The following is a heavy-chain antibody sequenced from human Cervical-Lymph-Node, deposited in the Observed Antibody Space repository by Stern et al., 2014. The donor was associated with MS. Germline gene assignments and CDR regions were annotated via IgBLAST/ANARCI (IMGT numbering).Heavy chain of an antibody. V-gene: IGHV4-59*01. CDR2: IYYSGST. J-gene: IGHJ4*01. CDR3: ARDKGMFFL. CDR1: GGSITNYY. D-gene: IGHD2/OR15-2a*01. Sequence: VQLVESGPGLVKPSETLSLTCTVSGGSITNYYWSWIRQPPGKGLEWIGDIYYSGSTNYNPSLKSRVSISVDKAKNQFSLKLSSVTAADTTVYYCARDKGMFFLWGQGTLVTVSS.